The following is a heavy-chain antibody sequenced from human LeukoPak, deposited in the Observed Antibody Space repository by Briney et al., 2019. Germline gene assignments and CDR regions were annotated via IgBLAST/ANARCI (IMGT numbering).Heavy chain of an antibody. D-gene: IGHD4-17*01. J-gene: IGHJ4*02. V-gene: IGHV3-21*04. CDR1: GFTFSSYS. CDR3: AKDYGPLSSY. CDR2: ISSSSSYI. Sequence: SGGSLRLSCAASGFTFSSYSMNWVRQAPGKGLEWVSSISSSSSYIYYADSVKGRFTISRDNSKNTLYLQMNSLRAEDTALYYCAKDYGPLSSYWGQGTLVTVSS.